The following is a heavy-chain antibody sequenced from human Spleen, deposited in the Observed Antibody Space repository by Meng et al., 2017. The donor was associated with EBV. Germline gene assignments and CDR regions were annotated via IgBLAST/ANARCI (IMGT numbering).Heavy chain of an antibody. V-gene: IGHV3-21*01. CDR1: GSAFSRYT. CDR3: VGRDSSGYHT. CDR2: ISTTSSYI. D-gene: IGHD3-22*01. Sequence: EVQLVESGGGRVKPGGSQRLSCAASGSAFSRYTMNWVRQAPGKGLEWVSSISTTSSYIHYADSVKGRFTISRDNAKNSLYLQMNSLRAEDTAVYYCVGRDSSGYHTWGQGTMVTVSA. J-gene: IGHJ4*02.